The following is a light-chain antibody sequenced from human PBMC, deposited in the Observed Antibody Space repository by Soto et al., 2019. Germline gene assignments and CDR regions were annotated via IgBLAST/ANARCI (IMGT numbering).Light chain of an antibody. CDR1: ESIDNW. CDR2: DVS. V-gene: IGKV1-5*01. CDR3: QQYNRYWT. Sequence: DIQMTQSPSTLSASVGDTVTITCRASESIDNWLAWYQQKPGKAPKLLIYDVSSLESGVPSRFSGSGSETEFTLTISSLLPDDFATYYCQQYNRYWTFGQGTKVDIK. J-gene: IGKJ1*01.